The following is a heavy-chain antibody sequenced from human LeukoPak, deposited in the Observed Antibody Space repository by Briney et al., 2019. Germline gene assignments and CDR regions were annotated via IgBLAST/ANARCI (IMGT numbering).Heavy chain of an antibody. D-gene: IGHD4-17*01. CDR2: ISSSGSTI. CDR1: GFTFSDYY. V-gene: IGHV3-11*04. J-gene: IGHJ4*02. CDR3: ASRGLSYGDYAFDY. Sequence: SGGSLRLSCAASGFTFSDYYMSWIRQAPGKGLEWVSYISSSGSTIYYADSVKGRFTISRDNAKNSLYLQMNSLRAEDTAVYYCASRGLSYGDYAFDYWGQGTLVTVSS.